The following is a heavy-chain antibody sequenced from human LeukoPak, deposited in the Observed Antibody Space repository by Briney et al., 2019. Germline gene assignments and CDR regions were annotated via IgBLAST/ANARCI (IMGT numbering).Heavy chain of an antibody. Sequence: PSETLSLTCTVPGDSINSLDLWSWVRQPPGRGLEWIGEVYLSGPTHSNPSVKSRVTISIDKSKNQFFLNLSSVTAADTAVYYCAGLVGRYSSGLYYYYFDYWGQGTLVTVSS. V-gene: IGHV4-4*02. D-gene: IGHD3-22*01. J-gene: IGHJ4*02. CDR1: GDSINSLDL. CDR2: VYLSGPT. CDR3: AGLVGRYSSGLYYYYFDY.